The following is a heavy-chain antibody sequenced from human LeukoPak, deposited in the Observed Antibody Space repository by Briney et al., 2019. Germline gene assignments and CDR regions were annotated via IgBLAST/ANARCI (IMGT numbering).Heavy chain of an antibody. CDR2: IYYSGST. D-gene: IGHD1-26*01. V-gene: IGHV4-31*03. J-gene: IGHJ4*02. CDR3: AGQRGGSFDY. CDR1: GGSISSGGYY. Sequence: PSETLSLTCTVSGGSISSGGYYWSWIRQHPGKGLEWIGYIYYSGSTYYNPSLKSRVTISVDTSKNQFSLKLSSVTAADTAVYHCAGQRGGSFDYWGQGTLVTVSS.